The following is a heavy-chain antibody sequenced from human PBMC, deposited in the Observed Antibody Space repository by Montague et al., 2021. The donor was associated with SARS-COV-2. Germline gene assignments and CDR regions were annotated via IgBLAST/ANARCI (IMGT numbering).Heavy chain of an antibody. V-gene: IGHV4-39*01. D-gene: IGHD3-22*01. CDR2: IYHDGNT. CDR1: GDSIGSSSYY. Sequence: SETLSLTCTVSGDSIGSSSYYWGWLRQPPGKGLEWIGSIYHDGNTYYNPYLNTRVSLSIDERNNQFSLKFYSVTVADTAVYSCARCPRMGGRGYYYNWGQGISVTGSS. J-gene: IGHJ1*01. CDR3: ARCPRMGGRGYYYN.